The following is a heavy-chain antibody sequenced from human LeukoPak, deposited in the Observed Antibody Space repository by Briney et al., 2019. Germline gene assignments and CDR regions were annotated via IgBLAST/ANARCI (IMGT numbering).Heavy chain of an antibody. CDR3: AGAHCGGDCYSGRAFDI. V-gene: IGHV4-34*01. J-gene: IGHJ3*02. D-gene: IGHD2-21*02. Sequence: SETLSLTCAVYGGSFSGYYWSWIRQPPGKGLEWIGEINHSGSTNYYPSLKSRVTISIEKSKNQFSLKLSSVTAADTAVYYCAGAHCGGDCYSGRAFDIWGQGTMVTVSS. CDR2: INHSGST. CDR1: GGSFSGYY.